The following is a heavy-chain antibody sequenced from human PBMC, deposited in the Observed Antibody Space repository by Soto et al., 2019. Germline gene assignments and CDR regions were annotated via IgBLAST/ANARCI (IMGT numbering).Heavy chain of an antibody. V-gene: IGHV1-69*01. CDR2: IIPIFGTA. CDR1: GGTFSSDA. CDR3: ARDLRHYTAALDYYGMDV. J-gene: IGHJ6*02. D-gene: IGHD3-3*01. Sequence: QVQLVQSGAEVKKPGSSVKVSCKASGGTFSSDAISWVRQAPGQGLEWMGGIIPIFGTANYAQKFQGRVTITADESTSTAYMELSSLRSEDTAVYYCARDLRHYTAALDYYGMDVWGQGTTVTVSS.